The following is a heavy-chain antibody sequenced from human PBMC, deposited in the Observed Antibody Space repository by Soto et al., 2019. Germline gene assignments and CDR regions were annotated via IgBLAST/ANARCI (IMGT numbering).Heavy chain of an antibody. Sequence: SETLSLTCTVSGASISNYYWTWIRQAPGKGLEWIAYLYHRGSSKYNPSLQSRVTMSLDPSKNLFSLKLTSVTAADTAVYYCARHLTYYYGSGSYKNYYYMDVWGKGTTVTVSS. D-gene: IGHD3-10*01. V-gene: IGHV4-59*08. CDR2: LYHRGSS. CDR1: GASISNYY. CDR3: ARHLTYYYGSGSYKNYYYMDV. J-gene: IGHJ6*03.